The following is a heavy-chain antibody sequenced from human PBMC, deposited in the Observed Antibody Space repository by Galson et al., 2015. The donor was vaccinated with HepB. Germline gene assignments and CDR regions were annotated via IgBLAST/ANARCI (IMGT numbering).Heavy chain of an antibody. CDR1: GFTVSSNY. CDR2: IYSGGNT. V-gene: IGHV3-53*01. D-gene: IGHD3-16*01. J-gene: IGHJ5*02. CDR3: ARDLGDGDNWFDP. Sequence: SLRLSCAASGFTVSSNYMNWVRQAPGKGLEWVSVIYSGGNTYYADSVKGRFTISRDKSKNTLYLQMNSLRVEDTAVYYCARDLGDGDNWFDPWGQGTLVTVSS.